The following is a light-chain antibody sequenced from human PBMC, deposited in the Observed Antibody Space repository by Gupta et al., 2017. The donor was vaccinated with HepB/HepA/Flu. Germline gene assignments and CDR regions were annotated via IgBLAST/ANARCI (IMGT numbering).Light chain of an antibody. Sequence: EIVMTQSPAALSVSAGDRVTLSCRASQSVSRTLAWYQHKPGQAPRLLIYDASTRASAVPTRFSGSGSSIEFSLTIISLQTDNSAVYYCQQYHFRPWTFGQWTKVEIK. CDR3: QQYHFRPWT. CDR2: DAS. CDR1: QSVSRT. V-gene: IGKV3-15*01. J-gene: IGKJ1*01.